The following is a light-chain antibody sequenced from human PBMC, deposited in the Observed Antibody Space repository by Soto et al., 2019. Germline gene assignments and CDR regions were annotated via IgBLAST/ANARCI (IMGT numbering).Light chain of an antibody. CDR3: QQTNTFPYT. CDR2: GAS. Sequence: DIWMTQSPSSVSASVGDTVTINCRASEGVSSWLAWYQQKPGKAPKLLVYGASTLQSGVPSRFSGSGSGTYFTLAITNLQPEDCASYYCQQTNTFPYTFGQGTKLEIK. J-gene: IGKJ2*01. CDR1: EGVSSW. V-gene: IGKV1-12*01.